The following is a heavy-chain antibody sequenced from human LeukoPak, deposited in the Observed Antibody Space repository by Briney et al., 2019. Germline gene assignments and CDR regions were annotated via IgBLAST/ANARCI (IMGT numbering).Heavy chain of an antibody. V-gene: IGHV3-30-3*01. Sequence: GGSLRLSCAASGFTFSSYAMHWVRQAPGKGLEWVAVISYDGSNKYYADSVKGRFTISRDNSKNTLYLQMNSLRAEDTAVYYCAKDSQGGSYYVYWGQGTLVTVSS. J-gene: IGHJ4*02. CDR2: ISYDGSNK. CDR1: GFTFSSYA. CDR3: AKDSQGGSYYVY. D-gene: IGHD1-26*01.